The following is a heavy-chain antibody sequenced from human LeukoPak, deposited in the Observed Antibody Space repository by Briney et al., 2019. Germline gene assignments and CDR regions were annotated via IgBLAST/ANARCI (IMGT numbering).Heavy chain of an antibody. CDR3: ARHLLRFLEWSLGY. CDR2: IRYDGSNK. J-gene: IGHJ4*02. V-gene: IGHV3-30*02. CDR1: GFTFSSYG. Sequence: PGGSLRLSCAASGFTFSSYGMHWVRQAPGKGLEWVAFIRYDGSNKYYADSVKGRFTISRDNSKNTLYLQMNSLRAEDTAVYYCARHLLRFLEWSLGYWGQGTLVTVSS. D-gene: IGHD3-3*01.